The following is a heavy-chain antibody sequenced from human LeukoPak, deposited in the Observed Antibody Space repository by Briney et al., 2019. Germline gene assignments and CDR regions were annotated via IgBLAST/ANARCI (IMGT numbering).Heavy chain of an antibody. V-gene: IGHV4-38-2*02. D-gene: IGHD2-15*01. Sequence: SETLSLTCTVSGYSINSGYYWGWIRQPPGKGLEWIGSIYHSGSTNYNPSLKSRVTISVDTSKNQFSLKLSSVTAADTAVYYCARVPRGYCSGGSCYSHYFDYWGQGTLVTVSS. J-gene: IGHJ4*02. CDR3: ARVPRGYCSGGSCYSHYFDY. CDR1: GYSINSGYY. CDR2: IYHSGST.